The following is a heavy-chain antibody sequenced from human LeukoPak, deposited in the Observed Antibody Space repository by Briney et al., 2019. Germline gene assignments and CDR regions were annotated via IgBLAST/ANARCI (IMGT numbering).Heavy chain of an antibody. Sequence: ASVKVSCKASGGTFSSYAISWVRQAPGQGLEWMGGIIPIFGTANYAQKLQGRVTMTTDTSTSTAYMELRSLRSDDTAVYYCARGRWATSLDYWGQGTLVTVSS. J-gene: IGHJ4*02. V-gene: IGHV1-69*05. CDR2: IIPIFGTA. D-gene: IGHD1-26*01. CDR1: GGTFSSYA. CDR3: ARGRWATSLDY.